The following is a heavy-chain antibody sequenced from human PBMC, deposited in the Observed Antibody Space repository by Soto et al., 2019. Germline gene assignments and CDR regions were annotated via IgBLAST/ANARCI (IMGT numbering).Heavy chain of an antibody. CDR1: GGSISSGGYS. V-gene: IGHV4-30-2*01. CDR2: IYHSGST. J-gene: IGHJ6*02. CDR3: ASWNARYYYGMDV. D-gene: IGHD1-1*01. Sequence: QLQLQESGSGLVKPSQTLSLTCAVSGGSISSGGYSWSWIRQPPGKGLEWIGYIYHSGSTYYNPSLKSRVTISVDRSKNQFSLKLSSVTAADAAVYYCASWNARYYYGMDVWGQGTTVTVSS.